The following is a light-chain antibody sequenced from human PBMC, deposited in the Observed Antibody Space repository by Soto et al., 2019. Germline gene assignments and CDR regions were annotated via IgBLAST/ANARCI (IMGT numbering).Light chain of an antibody. CDR2: SDS. CDR3: QQSHTTPYT. Sequence: DLQMTQSPSSLSASFGDRVTLTCRASQNIDTYLNWYQQKPGTAPKLLMYSDSSLHSGVPSRFSGSGSGTDFTLTISRLQPEDFATYCCQQSHTTPYTFGQGTKLEI. V-gene: IGKV1-39*01. CDR1: QNIDTY. J-gene: IGKJ2*01.